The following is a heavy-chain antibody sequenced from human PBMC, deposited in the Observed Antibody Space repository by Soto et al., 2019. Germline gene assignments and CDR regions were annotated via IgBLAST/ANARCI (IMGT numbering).Heavy chain of an antibody. D-gene: IGHD2-21*01. Sequence: ASETLSLTCTVSGGSISSSSYYWGWIRQPPGKGLEWIGSIYYSGSSFYNPSLKSRVTMSVDASRDQFSLRLSSVTAADTAIYYCVDIVVVAASHSRRYFQHWGQGALVTVSS. CDR1: GGSISSSSYY. J-gene: IGHJ1*01. CDR3: VDIVVVAASHSRRYFQH. V-gene: IGHV4-39*01. CDR2: IYYSGSS.